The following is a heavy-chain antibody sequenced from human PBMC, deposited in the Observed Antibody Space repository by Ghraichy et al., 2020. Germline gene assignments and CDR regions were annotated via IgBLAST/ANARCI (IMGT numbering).Heavy chain of an antibody. Sequence: GGSLRLSCAASGFTFSTFAMSWVRQAPGMGLEWVSGISGSGGTTYYADSVKGRFTISRDNSKNTLYVEMNSLRAEDTAVYHCAKGGGNFGELPYVLDSWGQVTMVTVSS. CDR1: GFTFSTFA. J-gene: IGHJ3*01. V-gene: IGHV3-23*01. CDR2: ISGSGGTT. CDR3: AKGGGNFGELPYVLDS. D-gene: IGHD3-10*01.